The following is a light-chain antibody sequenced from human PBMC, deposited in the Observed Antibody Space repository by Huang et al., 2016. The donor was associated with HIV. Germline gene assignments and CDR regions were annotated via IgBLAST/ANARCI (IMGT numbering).Light chain of an antibody. CDR1: QSVLYNSKDF. V-gene: IGKV4-1*01. Sequence: DIVMTQSPDSLAVSLGERATINCKSRQSVLYNSKDFLAWYQQRPGQPPKLLFYWASTRESGVPNRFGGSGSGTDFSLTVSRLQAEDVAIYYCQQYFSTPPTFGQGTKVEIK. J-gene: IGKJ2*01. CDR2: WAS. CDR3: QQYFSTPPT.